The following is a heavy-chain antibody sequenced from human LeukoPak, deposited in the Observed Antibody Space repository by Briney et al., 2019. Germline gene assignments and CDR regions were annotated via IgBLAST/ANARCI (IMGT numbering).Heavy chain of an antibody. Sequence: SESPSLTCTVSGGSISSYYWSSIRQPPGKGLEWVGYIYYSGSTNYNPSPKSRVTISVDTSKTQFSLKLRSVTAADTAVYYCARTRYDSSGYYYASDYWGQGTLVSVSS. D-gene: IGHD3-22*01. CDR1: GGSISSYY. J-gene: IGHJ4*02. V-gene: IGHV4-59*01. CDR2: IYYSGST. CDR3: ARTRYDSSGYYYASDY.